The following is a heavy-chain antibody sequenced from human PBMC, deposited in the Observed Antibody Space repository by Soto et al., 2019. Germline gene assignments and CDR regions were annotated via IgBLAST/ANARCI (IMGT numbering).Heavy chain of an antibody. CDR3: ARQGGYCSSTSCYTGWSWFDP. Sequence: PSETLSLTCTVPGGSISSSSYYWGWIRQPPGKGLEWIGSIYYSGSTYYNPSLKSRVTISVDTSKNQFSLKLSSVTAADTAVYYCARQGGYCSSTSCYTGWSWFDPWGQGTLVTVSS. V-gene: IGHV4-39*01. CDR1: GGSISSSSYY. J-gene: IGHJ5*02. D-gene: IGHD2-2*02. CDR2: IYYSGST.